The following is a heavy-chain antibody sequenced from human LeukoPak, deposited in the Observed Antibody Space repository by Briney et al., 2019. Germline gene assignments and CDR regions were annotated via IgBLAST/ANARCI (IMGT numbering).Heavy chain of an antibody. V-gene: IGHV4-4*08. CDR3: ARERGSLTGYLSIGY. Sequence: SETLSLTCTVSGGSISNYYWSWIRQPPGKGLEWIGYIYISGSTNYNPSLKSRVTISVDTSKNQFSLKLSSVTAADTAVYYCARERGSLTGYLSIGYWGQGTLVTVSS. CDR2: IYISGST. D-gene: IGHD3-9*01. J-gene: IGHJ4*02. CDR1: GGSISNYY.